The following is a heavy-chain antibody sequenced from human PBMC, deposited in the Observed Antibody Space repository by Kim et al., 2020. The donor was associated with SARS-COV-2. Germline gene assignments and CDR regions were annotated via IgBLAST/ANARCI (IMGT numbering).Heavy chain of an antibody. J-gene: IGHJ6*02. CDR2: IIPIFGTA. CDR3: ARDKSPETTYDFWSGYHPYYYGMDV. Sequence: SVNVSCKASGGTFSSYAISWVRQAPGQGLEWMGGIIPIFGTANYAQKFQGRVTITADESTSTAYMELSSLRSEDTAVYYCARDKSPETTYDFWSGYHPYYYGMDVWGQGTTVTVSS. CDR1: GGTFSSYA. V-gene: IGHV1-69*13. D-gene: IGHD3-3*01.